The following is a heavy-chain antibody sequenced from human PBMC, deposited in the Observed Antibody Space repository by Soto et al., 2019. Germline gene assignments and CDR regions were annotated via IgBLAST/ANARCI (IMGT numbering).Heavy chain of an antibody. V-gene: IGHV4-34*01. D-gene: IGHD2-8*02. CDR2: INHSGST. J-gene: IGHJ4*02. CDR1: GGSFSAYD. CDR3: ARDKITGLFDY. Sequence: SETLSLTCAVYGGSFSAYDWTWIRQPPGTGLEWIGEINHSGSTNYNPSLKSRVTISVDTSKNQFSLKLTSVTAADTAVYYCARDKITGLFDYWGQGNLVTVSS.